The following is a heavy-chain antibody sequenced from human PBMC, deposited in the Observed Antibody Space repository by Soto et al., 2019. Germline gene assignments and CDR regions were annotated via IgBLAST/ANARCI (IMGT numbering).Heavy chain of an antibody. Sequence: QVQLVQSGGEVKKPGASVKVSCKASGYIFTSYGVSWVRQAPGQGLEWMGWISAYNGNTNYAQKLQGRVTMTTDTSTNTAYMELRSLRSDDTAMYYCARDYYGDYVYYDYFGMDVWGQGTTVTASS. CDR3: ARDYYGDYVYYDYFGMDV. CDR2: ISAYNGNT. J-gene: IGHJ6*02. D-gene: IGHD4-17*01. V-gene: IGHV1-18*01. CDR1: GYIFTSYG.